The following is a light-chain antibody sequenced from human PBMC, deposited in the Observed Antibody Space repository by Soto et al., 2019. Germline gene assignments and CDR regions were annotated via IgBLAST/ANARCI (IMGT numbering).Light chain of an antibody. CDR1: QDIVNW. CDR3: QQYNSYPGT. J-gene: IGKJ1*01. CDR2: DAS. V-gene: IGKV1-5*01. Sequence: DIQMTQSPSTLSASVGDRVTITCRASQDIVNWLAWYQLTPGKAPQLLIFDASTLQSGVPSRFIGSASGTEFTLTINNLQPDDLGTYFCQQYNSYPGTFGQGTKVEIK.